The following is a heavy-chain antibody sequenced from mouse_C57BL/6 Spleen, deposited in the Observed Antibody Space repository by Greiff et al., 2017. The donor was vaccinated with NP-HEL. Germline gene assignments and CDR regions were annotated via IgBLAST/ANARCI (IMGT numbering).Heavy chain of an antibody. D-gene: IGHD1-2*01. Sequence: QVQLQQPGAELVKPGASVKLSCKASGYTFTSYWMHWVKQRPGQGLEWIGMIHPNSGSTNYNEKFKSKATLTVDKSSSTAYMQLSSLTSEDSAFYYCARKYTTAFDYWGHGTTLTVSS. CDR2: IHPNSGST. CDR1: GYTFTSYW. V-gene: IGHV1-64*01. CDR3: ARKYTTAFDY. J-gene: IGHJ2*01.